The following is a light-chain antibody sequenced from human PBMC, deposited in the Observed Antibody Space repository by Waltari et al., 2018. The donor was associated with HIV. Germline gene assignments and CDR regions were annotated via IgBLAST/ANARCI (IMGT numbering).Light chain of an antibody. CDR1: SSNIGSNP. CDR2: NNN. J-gene: IGLJ2*01. V-gene: IGLV1-44*01. Sequence: QSVLTQPPSASGTPGQRVTFSCSGSSSNIGSNPVDWYQKLPGTAPRILIYNNNHRPPGVPARFSGSKSGTSASLAISGLQSEDEADYYCAAWDDSLNGHVLFGGGTKLTVL. CDR3: AAWDDSLNGHVL.